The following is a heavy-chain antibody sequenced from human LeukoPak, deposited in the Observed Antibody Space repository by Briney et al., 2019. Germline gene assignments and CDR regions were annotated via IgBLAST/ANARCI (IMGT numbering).Heavy chain of an antibody. CDR3: ARAYDILTYGMDV. D-gene: IGHD3-9*01. Sequence: SETLSLTCTVSGGSISSYYWSWIRQPPGKGLEWIGYIYYSGSTNYNPSLKSRVTISVDTSKNQFSLKLSSVTAADTAVYYCARAYDILTYGMDVSGQGTTVTVSS. CDR2: IYYSGST. J-gene: IGHJ6*02. CDR1: GGSISSYY. V-gene: IGHV4-59*01.